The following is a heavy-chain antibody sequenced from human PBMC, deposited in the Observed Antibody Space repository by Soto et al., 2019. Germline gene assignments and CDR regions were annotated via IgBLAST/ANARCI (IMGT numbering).Heavy chain of an antibody. CDR3: ARVSPGYDFWSGYYPPYYCDY. CDR1: GGSVSSGSYY. CDR2: IYYSGST. J-gene: IGHJ4*02. Sequence: PSETLSLTCTVSGGSVSSGSYYWSWIRQPPGKGLEWIGYIYYSGSTNYNPSLKSRVTISVDTSKNQFSLKLSSVTAADTAVYYCARVSPGYDFWSGYYPPYYCDYWGQGTLVTVSS. V-gene: IGHV4-61*01. D-gene: IGHD3-3*01.